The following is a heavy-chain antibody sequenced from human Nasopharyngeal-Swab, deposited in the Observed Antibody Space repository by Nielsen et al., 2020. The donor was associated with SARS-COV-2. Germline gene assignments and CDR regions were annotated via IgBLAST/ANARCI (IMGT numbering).Heavy chain of an antibody. CDR2: IWYAGSNK. J-gene: IGHJ4*02. D-gene: IGHD3-9*01. CDR1: GFTFSSYG. V-gene: IGHV3-33*01. Sequence: GESLKISCAASGFTFSSYGMHWVRQAPGKGLEWVAVIWYAGSNKYYADSVKGRFTISRDNARNSLHLQMHSLRAEDTAVYYCVRDGYFDWSFGYWGQGTLVTVSS. CDR3: VRDGYFDWSFGY.